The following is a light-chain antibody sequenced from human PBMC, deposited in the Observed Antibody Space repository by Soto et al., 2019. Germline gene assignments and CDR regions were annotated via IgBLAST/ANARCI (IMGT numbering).Light chain of an antibody. V-gene: IGLV1-40*01. CDR3: QSYDNGLRVV. CDR2: ANT. CDR1: SSNIGAGYD. J-gene: IGLJ2*01. Sequence: QAVVTQPPSVSGAPGQRVTISCTGSSSNIGAGYDVQWYQQLPGTAPKLLIYANTNRPSGVPDRFSGSKSGTSGSLAITGLRAEDEAEYYCQSYDNGLRVVFGGGTKVTVL.